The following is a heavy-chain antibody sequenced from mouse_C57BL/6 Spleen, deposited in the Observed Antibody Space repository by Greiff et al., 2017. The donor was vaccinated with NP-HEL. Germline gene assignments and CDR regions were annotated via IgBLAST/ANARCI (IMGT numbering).Heavy chain of an antibody. D-gene: IGHD1-1*01. Sequence: DVQLQESGPGLVKPSQSLSLTCSVTGYSITSGYYWNWIRQFPGNKLEWMGYISYDGSNNYNPSLKNRISITRDTSKNQFFLKLNSVTTEDTATYYWARETTVVAPSDVWGTGTTVTVSS. CDR1: GYSITSGYY. J-gene: IGHJ1*03. V-gene: IGHV3-6*01. CDR2: ISYDGSN. CDR3: ARETTVVAPSDV.